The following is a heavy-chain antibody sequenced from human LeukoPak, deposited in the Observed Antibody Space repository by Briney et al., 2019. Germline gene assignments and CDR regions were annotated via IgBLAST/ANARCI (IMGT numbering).Heavy chain of an antibody. Sequence: ASVKVSCKASGYTFTSYAMNWVRQAPGQGLEWMGWISAYNGNTNYAQKLQGRVTMATDTSTSTAYMELRSLRSDDTAVYYCARDRRSLYYFDYWGQGALVTVSS. J-gene: IGHJ4*02. CDR1: GYTFTSYA. CDR2: ISAYNGNT. CDR3: ARDRRSLYYFDY. V-gene: IGHV1-18*01.